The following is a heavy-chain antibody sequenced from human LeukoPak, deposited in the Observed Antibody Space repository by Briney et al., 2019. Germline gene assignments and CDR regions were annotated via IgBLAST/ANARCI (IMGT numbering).Heavy chain of an antibody. CDR3: ARGGGSGGGCPYFDY. D-gene: IGHD1-26*01. J-gene: IGHJ4*02. CDR2: IYYSAST. V-gene: IGHV4-59*01. CDR1: GGSSSSYY. Sequence: SETLSLTCTVSGGSSSSYYWNWIRQPPGKGLEWIGYIYYSASTIYNPSLKSRVTISLDTSKNQFSLKLSSLTAADTAIYSCARGGGSGGGCPYFDYWGQGTLVTVSS.